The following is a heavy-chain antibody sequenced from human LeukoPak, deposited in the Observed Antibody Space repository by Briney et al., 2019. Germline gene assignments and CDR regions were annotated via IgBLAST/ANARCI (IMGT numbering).Heavy chain of an antibody. CDR1: GFTFSSYG. V-gene: IGHV3-33*01. Sequence: PGGSPRLSCAASGFTFSSYGMHWVRQAPGKGLEWVAVIWYDGSNKYYADSVKGRFTISRDNSKNTLYLQMNSLRAEDTAVYYCARDGGYCSGGSCYYNWFDPWGQGTLVTVSS. D-gene: IGHD2-15*01. CDR2: IWYDGSNK. J-gene: IGHJ5*02. CDR3: ARDGGYCSGGSCYYNWFDP.